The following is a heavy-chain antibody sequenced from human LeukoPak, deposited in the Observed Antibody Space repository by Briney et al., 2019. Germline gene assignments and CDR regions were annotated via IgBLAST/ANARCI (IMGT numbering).Heavy chain of an antibody. Sequence: PGGSLRLSCAASGFTFSSYSMSWVRQAPGKGLEWVANIKQDGSEKYYVDSVKGRFTISRDNAKNSLYLQMNSLRAEDTAVYYCARDGPFGYSSSWHYFDYWGQGTLVTVSS. V-gene: IGHV3-7*01. CDR1: GFTFSSYS. J-gene: IGHJ4*02. CDR2: IKQDGSEK. D-gene: IGHD6-13*01. CDR3: ARDGPFGYSSSWHYFDY.